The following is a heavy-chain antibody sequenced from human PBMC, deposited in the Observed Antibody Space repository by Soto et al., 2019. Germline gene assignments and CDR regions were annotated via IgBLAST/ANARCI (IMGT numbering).Heavy chain of an antibody. CDR1: GFTFSSYV. D-gene: IGHD1-7*01. CDR2: ISYDGSNK. Sequence: PGGSLRLSCAASGFTFSSYVMHWVRQAPGKGLEWVAVISYDGSNKYYADSVKGRFTISRDNSKNTLYLQMNSLRAEDTAVYYCAKDKLRKEYYYYYMDVWGKGTTVTVSS. V-gene: IGHV3-30*18. CDR3: AKDKLRKEYYYYYMDV. J-gene: IGHJ6*03.